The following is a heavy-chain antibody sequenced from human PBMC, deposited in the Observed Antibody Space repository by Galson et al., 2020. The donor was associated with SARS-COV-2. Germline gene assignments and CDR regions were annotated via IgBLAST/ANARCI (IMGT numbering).Heavy chain of an antibody. J-gene: IGHJ6*03. Sequence: AAVKVSCRASRYTFTSNGISWVRQAPGQGLEWMGWISAYNGNTNYAQKLQGRVTMTTDTSTSTAYMELRSLRSDDTAVYYCARWFGVVIIPHYYYYMDVWGKGTTVTVSS. D-gene: IGHD3-3*01. CDR1: RYTFTSNG. CDR3: ARWFGVVIIPHYYYYMDV. CDR2: ISAYNGNT. V-gene: IGHV1-18*01.